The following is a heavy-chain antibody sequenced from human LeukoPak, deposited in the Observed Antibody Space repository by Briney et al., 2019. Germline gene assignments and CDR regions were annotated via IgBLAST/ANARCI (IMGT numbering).Heavy chain of an antibody. V-gene: IGHV4-59*08. J-gene: IGHJ5*02. D-gene: IGHD5-18*01. CDR3: AGSDTAKGYNWFDP. Sequence: SETLSLTCTVSGGSISSYSWNWIRQPPGKGLEWIGYIYYSGSTNYNPSLKSRVAIAVDTSKNQFSLKLSSVTAADTAVYYCAGSDTAKGYNWFDPWGQGTLVTVSS. CDR2: IYYSGST. CDR1: GGSISSYS.